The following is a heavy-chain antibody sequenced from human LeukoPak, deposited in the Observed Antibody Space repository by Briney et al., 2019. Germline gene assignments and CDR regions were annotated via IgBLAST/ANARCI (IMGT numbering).Heavy chain of an antibody. CDR3: ARTTRVTPDGRAEYFED. Sequence: SEALSLTCTVSGVSISTSCWSWIRQSPGRGLEWVGYRCDDGRDLYNPSLRSRVSRVTISVDASEKQFSLSLRSVTAADTAMYYCARTTRVTPDGRAEYFEDWGQGTLVIVSS. CDR1: GVSISTSC. V-gene: IGHV4-59*03. D-gene: IGHD4-11*01. J-gene: IGHJ1*01. CDR2: RCDDGRD.